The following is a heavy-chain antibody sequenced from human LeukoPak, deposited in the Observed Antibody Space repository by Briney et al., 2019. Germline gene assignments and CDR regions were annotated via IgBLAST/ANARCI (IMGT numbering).Heavy chain of an antibody. CDR3: ARGRSLYFDY. V-gene: IGHV4-4*07. CDR2: IYTNVIT. Sequence: SETLSLTCIVSGGSISGYYWNWIRQPAGKGLEWIGRIYTNVITNYNPSLKSRVTMSVDTSKNQFSLMLSSVTAADTAVYYCARGRSLYFDYWGQGTLVTISS. J-gene: IGHJ4*02. CDR1: GGSISGYY.